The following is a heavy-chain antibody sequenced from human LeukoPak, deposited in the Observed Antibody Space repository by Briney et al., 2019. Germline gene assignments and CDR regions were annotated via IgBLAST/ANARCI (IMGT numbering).Heavy chain of an antibody. V-gene: IGHV3-30*02. CDR2: IRYDGSNK. J-gene: IGHJ4*02. Sequence: GGSLRLSCAASGFTFSSYGMHWVRQAPGKGLEWVTFIRYDGSNKYYADSVKGRFTISRDNAKNSLYLQMNSLRAEDTALYYCAKVPSSGWSYFDYWGQGTLVTVSS. CDR1: GFTFSSYG. D-gene: IGHD6-19*01. CDR3: AKVPSSGWSYFDY.